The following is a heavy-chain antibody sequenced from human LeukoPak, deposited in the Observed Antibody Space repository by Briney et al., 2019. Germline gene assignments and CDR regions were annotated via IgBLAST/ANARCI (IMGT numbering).Heavy chain of an antibody. Sequence: ASVKVSCKASGYTFTGYYMHWVRQAPGQRLEWMGWINPNSGGTTYAQKFQGRVTMTRDTSISTAYMELSRLRSDDTAVYYCARVSRKTTSSFDYWGQGTLVTVSS. D-gene: IGHD2-2*01. J-gene: IGHJ4*02. CDR2: INPNSGGT. CDR1: GYTFTGYY. CDR3: ARVSRKTTSSFDY. V-gene: IGHV1-2*02.